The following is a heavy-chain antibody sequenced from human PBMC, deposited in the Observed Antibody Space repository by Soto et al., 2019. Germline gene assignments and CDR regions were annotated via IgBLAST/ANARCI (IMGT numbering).Heavy chain of an antibody. V-gene: IGHV1-3*01. Sequence: ASVKVSCKASGYTFPSHAMHWVRQAPGQRLEWLGWINPDNDDTNYSQKFQGRVTITKDTSASTVYMELSSLRSEDTAFYFFARDGHTPLTPLSFSGMDVWGPGTTVTVS. J-gene: IGHJ6*02. CDR2: INPDNDDT. D-gene: IGHD5-18*01. CDR1: GYTFPSHA. CDR3: ARDGHTPLTPLSFSGMDV.